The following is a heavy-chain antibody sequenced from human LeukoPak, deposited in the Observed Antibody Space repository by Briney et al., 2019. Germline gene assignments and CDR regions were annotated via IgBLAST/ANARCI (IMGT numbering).Heavy chain of an antibody. Sequence: GASVKVSCKVSGYTLTELSMHWVRQAPGKGLEWMGGFDPEDGETIYAQKFQGRVTMTEDTSTDTAYMELSSLRSEDTAVYYCATSPRYYDYVWGSYRSEDAFDYWGQGTLVTVSS. V-gene: IGHV1-24*01. CDR1: GYTLTELS. CDR2: FDPEDGET. D-gene: IGHD3-16*02. J-gene: IGHJ4*02. CDR3: ATSPRYYDYVWGSYRSEDAFDY.